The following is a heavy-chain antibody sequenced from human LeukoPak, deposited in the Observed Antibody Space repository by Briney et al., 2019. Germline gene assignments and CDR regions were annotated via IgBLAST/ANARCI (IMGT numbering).Heavy chain of an antibody. J-gene: IGHJ4*02. Sequence: SETLSLACTVSGGSISSYYWSWIRQPPGKGLEWIGYIYYSGSTNYNPSLKSRVTISVDTSKNQFSLKLSSVTAADTAVYYCARAIGPRNYSLWGWGQGTLVTVSS. CDR2: IYYSGST. CDR3: ARAIGPRNYSLWG. V-gene: IGHV4-59*01. CDR1: GGSISSYY. D-gene: IGHD2/OR15-2a*01.